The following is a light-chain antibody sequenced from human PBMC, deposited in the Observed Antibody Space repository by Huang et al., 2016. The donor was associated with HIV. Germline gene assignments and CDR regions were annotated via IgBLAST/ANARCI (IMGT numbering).Light chain of an antibody. V-gene: IGKV3-11*01. CDR1: QSVSSY. Sequence: EIALTQSPATLSLSPGERATLYCRASQSVSSYLVWYQQKPGQAPRLLIYDASNRATGIPARFSGSGSGTDFTLTISSLEPEDFAVYYCQQRSNWSWTFGQGTKVEIK. CDR3: QQRSNWSWT. J-gene: IGKJ1*01. CDR2: DAS.